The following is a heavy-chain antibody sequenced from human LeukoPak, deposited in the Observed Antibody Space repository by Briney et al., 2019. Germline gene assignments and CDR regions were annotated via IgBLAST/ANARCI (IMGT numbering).Heavy chain of an antibody. CDR3: ARARYSSTIDY. V-gene: IGHV3-23*05. CDR1: GFTFSNYV. Sequence: GGSLRLSCAASGFTFSNYVMGWVRQDPGKGLQWVSIINGSGSFTSYADSVKGRFTISRDNSKNTLYLQMNSLRAEDTAVYYCARARYSSTIDYWGQGTLVTVSS. J-gene: IGHJ4*02. CDR2: INGSGSFT. D-gene: IGHD6-13*01.